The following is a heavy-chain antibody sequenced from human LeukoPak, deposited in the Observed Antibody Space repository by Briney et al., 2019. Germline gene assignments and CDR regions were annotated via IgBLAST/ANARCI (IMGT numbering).Heavy chain of an antibody. J-gene: IGHJ4*02. CDR1: GFTVSSNY. D-gene: IGHD6-6*01. Sequence: GGSLRLSCAVSGFTVSSNYMSWVRQAPGKGLEWVSVIYVGGTTDYADSVKGRFTISRDNSKNTVYLQMNSLRAEDTAVYYCASGTSISARIDYWGQGILVTVSS. CDR2: IYVGGTT. V-gene: IGHV3-66*02. CDR3: ASGTSISARIDY.